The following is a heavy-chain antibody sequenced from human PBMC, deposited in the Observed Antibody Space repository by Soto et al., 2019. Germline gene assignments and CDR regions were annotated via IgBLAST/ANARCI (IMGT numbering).Heavy chain of an antibody. Sequence: PSETLSLTCTVSGGSISSSSYYWGWIRQPPGKGLEWIGSIYYSGSTYYNPSLKSRVTISVDTSKNQFSLKLSSVTAADTAVYYCARQDPLRFDYYGMDVWGQGTTVTVSS. D-gene: IGHD3-3*01. CDR2: IYYSGST. CDR1: GGSISSSSYY. CDR3: ARQDPLRFDYYGMDV. J-gene: IGHJ6*02. V-gene: IGHV4-39*01.